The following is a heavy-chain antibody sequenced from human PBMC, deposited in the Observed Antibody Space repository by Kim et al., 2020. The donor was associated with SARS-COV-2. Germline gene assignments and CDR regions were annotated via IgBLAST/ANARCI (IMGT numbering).Heavy chain of an antibody. V-gene: IGHV3-9*01. Sequence: GGSLRLSCAASGFTFDDYAMHWVRQAPGKGLEWVSGISWNSGSIGYADSVKGRFTISRDNAKNSLYLQMNSLRAEDTALYYCAKDISSSWSYPNWFDPWGQGTLVTVSS. CDR1: GFTFDDYA. J-gene: IGHJ5*02. CDR2: ISWNSGSI. D-gene: IGHD6-13*01. CDR3: AKDISSSWSYPNWFDP.